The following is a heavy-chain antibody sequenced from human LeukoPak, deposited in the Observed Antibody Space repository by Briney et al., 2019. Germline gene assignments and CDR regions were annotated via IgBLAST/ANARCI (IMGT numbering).Heavy chain of an antibody. CDR2: IYHSGST. J-gene: IGHJ4*02. CDR1: GGSISSGGYY. V-gene: IGHV4-30-2*01. D-gene: IGHD6-13*01. CDR3: ARETAAEDY. Sequence: SETLSLTCTVSGGSISSGGYYWSWIRQPPGKGLEWIGYIYHSGSTYYNPSLKSRVTISVDRSKNQFSLKLSSVTAADTAVYYCARETAAEDYWGQGTLVTVSS.